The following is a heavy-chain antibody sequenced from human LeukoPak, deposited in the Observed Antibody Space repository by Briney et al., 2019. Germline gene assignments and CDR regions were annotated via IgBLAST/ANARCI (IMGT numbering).Heavy chain of an antibody. D-gene: IGHD1-26*01. CDR2: IKYDGSEE. V-gene: IGHV3-7*01. CDR1: GFTFSTYW. CDR3: ATEWVGNWFDP. J-gene: IGHJ5*02. Sequence: GGSLRLSCEAAGFTFSTYWMSWVRQAPGKGLEWVANIKYDGSEEYYVDSVKGRFTISRDNAKNSLYLQMNSLRAEDTAVYYCATEWVGNWFDPWGQGTLVTVSS.